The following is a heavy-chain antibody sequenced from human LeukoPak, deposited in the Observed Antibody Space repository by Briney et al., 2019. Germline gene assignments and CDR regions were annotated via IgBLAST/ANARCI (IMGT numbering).Heavy chain of an antibody. D-gene: IGHD3-16*02. V-gene: IGHV3-21*01. J-gene: IGHJ4*02. CDR1: GFTFSSYS. CDR2: ISSSSSYI. CDR3: ARDPPYDYVWGSYRSFDY. Sequence: GGSLRLSCAASGFTFSSYSMNWVRQAPGKGLEWVSSISSSSSYIYYADSVKGRFTISRDNAKNSLYLQMNSLRAEDTAVYYCARDPPYDYVWGSYRSFDYWGQGTLVTVSS.